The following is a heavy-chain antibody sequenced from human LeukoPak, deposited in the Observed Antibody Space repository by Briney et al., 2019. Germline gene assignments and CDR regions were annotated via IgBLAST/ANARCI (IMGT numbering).Heavy chain of an antibody. CDR1: GFTFSSYG. Sequence: GGSLRLSCAASGFTFSSYGMHWVRQAPGKGLEWVAVIWYDGSNKYYADSVKGRFTISRDNSKNTLYLQMNSLRAEDTAVYYCASQTDYYGSGSPTWGQGTLVTVS. CDR3: ASQTDYYGSGSPT. J-gene: IGHJ5*02. V-gene: IGHV3-33*01. D-gene: IGHD3-10*01. CDR2: IWYDGSNK.